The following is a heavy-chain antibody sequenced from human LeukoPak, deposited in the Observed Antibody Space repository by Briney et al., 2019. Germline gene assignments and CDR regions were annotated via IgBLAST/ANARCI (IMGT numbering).Heavy chain of an antibody. CDR1: GFSLSSYW. V-gene: IGHV3-7*03. Sequence: GGSLRLSCAASGFSLSSYWMSWVRQAPGNGLEWVANIKQDGSEKYYGDSVKGRFTISRDNAKNSLYLQMNSLRAEDTAMYHCAKVPYCSDGICSGGIYDYWGQGTLVTVSS. CDR2: IKQDGSEK. J-gene: IGHJ4*02. D-gene: IGHD2-8*01. CDR3: AKVPYCSDGICSGGIYDY.